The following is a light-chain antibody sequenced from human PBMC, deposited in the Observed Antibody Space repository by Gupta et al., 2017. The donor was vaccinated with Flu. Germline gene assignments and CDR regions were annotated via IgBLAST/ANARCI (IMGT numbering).Light chain of an antibody. V-gene: IGLV3-21*02. CDR2: DDS. CDR3: QVWDSSSDHRV. J-gene: IGLJ3*02. Sequence: SYVLTQPPSVSVPPGQTARITCGGNNIRSKTVHWYQQKPGQAPVVVVSDDSDRPSGIPERFSGSNSGNTATLTISRVEAGDEADYYCQVWDSSSDHRVFGGVTKLTVL. CDR1: NIRSKT.